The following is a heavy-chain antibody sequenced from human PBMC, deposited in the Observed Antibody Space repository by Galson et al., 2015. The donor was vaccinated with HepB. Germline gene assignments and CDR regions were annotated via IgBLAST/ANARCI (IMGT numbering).Heavy chain of an antibody. CDR1: GFTFSSYG. V-gene: IGHV3-33*01. D-gene: IGHD3-3*01. CDR3: ARDSENYDFWSGYTGSYFDY. Sequence: SLRLSCAASGFTFSSYGMHWVRQAPGKGLEWVAVIWYDGSNKYYADSVKGRFTISRDNSKNTLYLQMNSLRAEDTAVYYCARDSENYDFWSGYTGSYFDYWGQGTLVTVSS. J-gene: IGHJ4*02. CDR2: IWYDGSNK.